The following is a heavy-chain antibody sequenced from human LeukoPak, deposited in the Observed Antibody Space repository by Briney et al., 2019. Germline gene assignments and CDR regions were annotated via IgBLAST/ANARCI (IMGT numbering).Heavy chain of an antibody. V-gene: IGHV3-21*06. CDR2: ITSNIYT. CDR3: ARERDTSMVALDS. CDR1: GFTFSSYS. J-gene: IGHJ4*02. D-gene: IGHD5-18*01. Sequence: GGSLRLSCAASGFTFSSYSLNWVRQAPGKGLGWVSCITSNIYTYYADSVRGRFTISRDNSQNSVYLVMNSLRAEDTAVYYCARERDTSMVALDSWGQGTLVTVSS.